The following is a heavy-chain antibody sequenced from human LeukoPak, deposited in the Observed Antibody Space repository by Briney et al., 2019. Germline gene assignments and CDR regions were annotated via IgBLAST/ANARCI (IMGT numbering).Heavy chain of an antibody. V-gene: IGHV1-69*05. CDR3: ASPCGGDCSIDAFDI. CDR1: GGTFNSYA. Sequence: ASVKVSCKASGGTFNSYAISWVRLAPGQGLEWMGGIIPIFGTANYAQKFQGRVTISTDESTSTAYMEMSSLRSEDTAVYCCASPCGGDCSIDAFDIWGQGTMVTVSS. CDR2: IIPIFGTA. J-gene: IGHJ3*02. D-gene: IGHD2-21*01.